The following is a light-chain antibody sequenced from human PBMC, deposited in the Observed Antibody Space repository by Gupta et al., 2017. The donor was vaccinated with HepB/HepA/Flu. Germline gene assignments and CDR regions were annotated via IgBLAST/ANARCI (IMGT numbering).Light chain of an antibody. CDR1: SSNIGAGYD. CDR3: QSYDSSLSGVV. J-gene: IGLJ2*01. CDR2: GNS. Sequence: QSVLTQPPSVSGAPGQRVTISSTGSSSNIGAGYDVHWYQQLPGTAPKLLIYGNSNRPSGVPDRFSGSKSGTSASLAITGLQAEDEADYYCQSYDSSLSGVVFSGGTKLTVL. V-gene: IGLV1-40*01.